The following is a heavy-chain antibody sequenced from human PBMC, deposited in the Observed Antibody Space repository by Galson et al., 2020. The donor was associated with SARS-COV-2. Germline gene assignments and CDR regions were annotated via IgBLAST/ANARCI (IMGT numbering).Heavy chain of an antibody. J-gene: IGHJ5*02. CDR2: FDPEDGET. D-gene: IGHD3-22*01. CDR3: ATATPSTMTGWFDP. V-gene: IGHV1-24*01. Sequence: ASAKVSCKVSGYTLTELSMHWVRQAPGKGREWMGGFDPEDGETIYAQKFQGRVTMTEDTSTDTAYMELSSLRSEDTAVYYCATATPSTMTGWFDPWGQGTLVTVSS. CDR1: GYTLTELS.